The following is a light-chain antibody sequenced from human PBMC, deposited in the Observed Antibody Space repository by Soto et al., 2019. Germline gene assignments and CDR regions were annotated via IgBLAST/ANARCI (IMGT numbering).Light chain of an antibody. CDR3: QTWGTGIHWV. CDR1: SGHSSYA. Sequence: QSVLTQSPSASASLGASVKLTCTLSSGHSSYAIAWHQQQPEKGPQYLMKLNSDGSHSKGDGIPDRFSGSSSGAERYLTISSLQSEDEADYYCQTWGTGIHWVFGGGTKVTVL. V-gene: IGLV4-69*01. CDR2: LNSDGSH. J-gene: IGLJ3*02.